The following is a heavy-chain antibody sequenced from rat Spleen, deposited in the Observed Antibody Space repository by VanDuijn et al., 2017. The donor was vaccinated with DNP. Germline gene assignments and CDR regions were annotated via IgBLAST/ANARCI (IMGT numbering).Heavy chain of an antibody. Sequence: EVHLVASGGGLVQPGRSLKLSCAASGFTFSDYNLAWVRQVPKKGLEWVATISFDGSDTYYTDSVKGRFAISRDNAKSTLYLQMNSLRSEDMATYYCVRWNSGHFDYWGQGVMVTVSS. J-gene: IGHJ2*01. CDR2: ISFDGSDT. V-gene: IGHV5-7*01. CDR1: GFTFSDYN. D-gene: IGHD4-3*01. CDR3: VRWNSGHFDY.